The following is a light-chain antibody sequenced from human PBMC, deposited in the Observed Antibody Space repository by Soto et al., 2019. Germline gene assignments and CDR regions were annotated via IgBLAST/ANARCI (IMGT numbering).Light chain of an antibody. V-gene: IGKV3-20*01. CDR2: GAS. CDR1: QSVTRSY. CDR3: QQYGSSGT. J-gene: IGKJ1*01. Sequence: EILLTQSPDTQSLSPGERATLSCRASQSVTRSYLAWYQLKPGQAPRLLIYGASTRATGIPDRFSGSGSGTDFTLTISRLEPEDFAVYYCQQYGSSGTFGQGTKVDIK.